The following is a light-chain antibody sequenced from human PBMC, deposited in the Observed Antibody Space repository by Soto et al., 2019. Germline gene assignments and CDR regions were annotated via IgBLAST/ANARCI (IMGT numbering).Light chain of an antibody. CDR2: KAS. Sequence: DIQMTQSPSTLSGSVGDRVTITCRXSQTISSWXXXXXXXXXXAPKLLIYKASTLKSGVPSRFSGSGSGTEFTLTISSLQSDDFATYYCQHYNSYSEAFGQGTKV. J-gene: IGKJ1*01. CDR1: QTISSW. CDR3: QHYNSYSEA. V-gene: IGKV1-5*03.